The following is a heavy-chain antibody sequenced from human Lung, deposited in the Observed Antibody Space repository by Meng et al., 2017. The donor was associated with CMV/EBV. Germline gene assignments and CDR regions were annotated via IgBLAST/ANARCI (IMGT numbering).Heavy chain of an antibody. CDR2: IIPICGTA. V-gene: IGHV1-69*05. D-gene: IGHD1-26*01. J-gene: IGHJ6*02. CDR1: GGTFSSYA. Sequence: SXXVSXKASGGTFSSYAISWVRQAPGQGLEWMGGIIPICGTANYAQKFQGRVTITTDESTSTAYMELSSLRSEDTAVYYCARSIVVRGSLPGNKMDVWAPGNXVNGAS. CDR3: ARSIVVRGSLPGNKMDV.